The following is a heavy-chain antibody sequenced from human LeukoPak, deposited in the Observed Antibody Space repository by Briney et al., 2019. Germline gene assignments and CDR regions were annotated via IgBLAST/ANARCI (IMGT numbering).Heavy chain of an antibody. J-gene: IGHJ6*04. V-gene: IGHV3-23*01. CDR3: AELGITMIGGV. CDR1: GFTFSSYG. D-gene: IGHD3-10*02. CDR2: ISGSGGTT. Sequence: GGSLRLSCAASGFTFSSYGMNWVRQAPGKGLEWVSAISGSGGTTYYADSVRGRFTISRDNSKNTLFLQMNSLRAEDTAVYYCAELGITMIGGVWGKGTTVTISS.